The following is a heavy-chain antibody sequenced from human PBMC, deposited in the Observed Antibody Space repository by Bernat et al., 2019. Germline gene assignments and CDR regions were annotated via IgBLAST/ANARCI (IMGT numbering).Heavy chain of an antibody. J-gene: IGHJ4*02. D-gene: IGHD3-10*01. V-gene: IGHV1-58*01. CDR3: AAGYYYGSGSYYIPDY. Sequence: QMQLVQSGPEVKKPGTSVKVSCKASGCTFTSSAVQWVRQARGQRLEWIGWIVVGSGNTNYAQKFQERVTITRDMSTSTAYMELSSLRSEDTAVYYCAAGYYYGSGSYYIPDYWGQGTLVTVSS. CDR2: IVVGSGNT. CDR1: GCTFTSSA.